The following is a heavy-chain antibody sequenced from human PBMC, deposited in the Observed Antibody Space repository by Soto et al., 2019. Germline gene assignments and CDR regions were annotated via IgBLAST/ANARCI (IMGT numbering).Heavy chain of an antibody. CDR3: ARDQGGGSLTTNANGAFDI. CDR2: INPNSGGT. Sequence: ASVKVSCKASGYTFTGYYMHWVRQAPGQGLEWMGWINPNSGGTNYAQKFQGWVTMTRDTSISTAYMELSRLRSDDTAVYYCARDQGGGSLTTNANGAFDIWGQGTMVTVSS. CDR1: GYTFTGYY. V-gene: IGHV1-2*04. J-gene: IGHJ3*02. D-gene: IGHD2-15*01.